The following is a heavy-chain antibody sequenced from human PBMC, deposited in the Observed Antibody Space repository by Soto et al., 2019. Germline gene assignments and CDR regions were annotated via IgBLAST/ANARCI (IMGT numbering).Heavy chain of an antibody. CDR1: GFTFRTYG. CDR2: IWYDASNK. J-gene: IGHJ4*02. D-gene: IGHD1-26*01. CDR3: ARGRVDGGELDL. V-gene: IGHV3-33*01. Sequence: VQLVESGGGVVQPGRSLRLSCAASGFTFRTYGMYWVRQAPGKGLEWVAVIWYDASNKYYADSVKGRFTISRDNSENTLYLQMISLRAEDTAVYYCARGRVDGGELDLWGQGTLVTVSS.